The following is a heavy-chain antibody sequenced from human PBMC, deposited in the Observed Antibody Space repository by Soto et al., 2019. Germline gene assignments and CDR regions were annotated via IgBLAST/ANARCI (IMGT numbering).Heavy chain of an antibody. D-gene: IGHD3-9*01. J-gene: IGHJ5*02. V-gene: IGHV1-8*01. CDR3: ARRPPYYDILTGHNWFDP. CDR1: GYTFTSYD. CDR2: MNPNSGNT. Sequence: QVQLVQSGAEVKKPGASVKVSCKASGYTFTSYDINWVRQATGQGLAWMGWMNPNSGNTGYAQKFQGRVTMTRNTSISTAYMELSSLRSEDTAVYYCARRPPYYDILTGHNWFDPWGQGTLVTVSS.